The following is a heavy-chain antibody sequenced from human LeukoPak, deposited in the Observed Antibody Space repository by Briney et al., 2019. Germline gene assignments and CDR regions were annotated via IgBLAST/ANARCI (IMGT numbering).Heavy chain of an antibody. V-gene: IGHV3-21*01. J-gene: IGHJ6*03. CDR3: ARVIVFRGYMDV. Sequence: PGGSLRLSCAASGFTFSSASMNWVRQAPEEGLEWVSSISSRSSYTYYADSVKGRFTISRDNAKNSLYLQMNSLRAEDTAVYYCARVIVFRGYMDVWGKGTTVTVSS. CDR2: ISSRSSYT. D-gene: IGHD1-26*01. CDR1: GFTFSSAS.